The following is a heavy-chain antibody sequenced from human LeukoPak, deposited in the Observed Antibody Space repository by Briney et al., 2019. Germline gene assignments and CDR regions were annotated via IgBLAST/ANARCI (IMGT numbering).Heavy chain of an antibody. Sequence: ASVKVSCKPSGYTFTSYDINWVRQATGQGLEWMGWMNPNSGNTGYAQKFQGRVTMTRNTSISTAYMELSSLRSEDTAVYYCARAYSSGWSYYYYYMDVWGKGTTVTVSS. D-gene: IGHD6-19*01. V-gene: IGHV1-8*01. CDR3: ARAYSSGWSYYYYYMDV. J-gene: IGHJ6*03. CDR1: GYTFTSYD. CDR2: MNPNSGNT.